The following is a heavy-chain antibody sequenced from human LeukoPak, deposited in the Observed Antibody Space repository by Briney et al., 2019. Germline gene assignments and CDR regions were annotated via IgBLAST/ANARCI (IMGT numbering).Heavy chain of an antibody. CDR2: ISNNGGYT. J-gene: IGHJ3*02. D-gene: IGHD6-19*01. CDR3: AKKGYSSGWVGAFDI. Sequence: PGGSLRLSCAASGFTFSSSAMSWVRQAPGKGLEWVSAISNNGGYTYYADSVQGRFTISRDNSKSTLCLQMNSLRAEDTAVYYCAKKGYSSGWVGAFDIWGRGTMVTVSS. CDR1: GFTFSSSA. V-gene: IGHV3-23*01.